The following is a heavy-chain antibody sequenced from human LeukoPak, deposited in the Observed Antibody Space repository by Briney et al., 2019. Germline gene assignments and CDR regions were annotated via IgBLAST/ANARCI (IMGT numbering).Heavy chain of an antibody. CDR1: GFTFSSYG. CDR2: ISYDGSNK. V-gene: IGHV3-30-3*01. CDR3: ARGPYDSSGYYVY. Sequence: GRSLRLSCAASGFTFSSYGMHWVRQAPGKGLEWVAVISYDGSNKYYADSVKGRFTISRDNSKNTLYLQMNSLRAEDTAVYYCARGPYDSSGYYVYWGQGTLVTVSS. D-gene: IGHD3-22*01. J-gene: IGHJ4*02.